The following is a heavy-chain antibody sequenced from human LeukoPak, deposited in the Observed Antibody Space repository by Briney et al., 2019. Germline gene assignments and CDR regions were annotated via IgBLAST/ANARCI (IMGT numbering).Heavy chain of an antibody. CDR1: GFTFNDFN. D-gene: IGHD3-3*01. J-gene: IGHJ5*02. V-gene: IGHV3-48*01. CDR2: ITSTSKTT. Sequence: GGSLRLSCAASGFTFNDFNFNWVRQAPGKGLEWLSYITSTSKTTYYAASVKGRFTISRDTAKNSVFLQMNSLRAEDTAVYYCARDPVFGVGRNWFDPWGQGTLVIVSS. CDR3: ARDPVFGVGRNWFDP.